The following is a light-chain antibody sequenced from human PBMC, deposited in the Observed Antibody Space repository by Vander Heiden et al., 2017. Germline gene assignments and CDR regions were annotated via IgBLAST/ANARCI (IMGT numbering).Light chain of an antibody. V-gene: IGLV3-9*01. CDR3: QVWDNGSVV. Sequence: SYDLTQALSVSVALGQTDRITCGGKDIGSKNVHWYQQKPGQAPALVIYRDNNRPSGIPERLSGSNSGNTATLTISSAQVGDEADYFCQVWDNGSVVFGGGTKLTVL. CDR2: RDN. J-gene: IGLJ3*02. CDR1: DIGSKN.